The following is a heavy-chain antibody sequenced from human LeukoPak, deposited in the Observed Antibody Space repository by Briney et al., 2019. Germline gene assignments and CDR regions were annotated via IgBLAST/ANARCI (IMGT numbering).Heavy chain of an antibody. Sequence: SETLSLTCTVSDGSISSSSYYWGWIRQPPGKGLEWIGSIYYSGSTYYNPSLKSRVTISVDTSKNQCSLRLSPVTAADTAIYYCARHPAPGIAAAGRYAFDYWGQGTLVTVSS. V-gene: IGHV4-39*01. D-gene: IGHD6-13*01. CDR2: IYYSGST. CDR3: ARHPAPGIAAAGRYAFDY. J-gene: IGHJ4*02. CDR1: DGSISSSSYY.